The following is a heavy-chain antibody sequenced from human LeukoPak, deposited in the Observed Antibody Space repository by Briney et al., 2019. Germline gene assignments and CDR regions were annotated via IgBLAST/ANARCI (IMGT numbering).Heavy chain of an antibody. Sequence: GGSLRLSCAASGFTFSSYAMHWVRQAPGKGLEWVAVISYDGSNKYYADSVKGRFTISRDNSKNTLYLQMDSLRAEDTAVYYCAGGTVTSRRGWFDPWGQGTLVTVSS. CDR3: AGGTVTSRRGWFDP. J-gene: IGHJ5*02. D-gene: IGHD4-17*01. CDR2: ISYDGSNK. CDR1: GFTFSSYA. V-gene: IGHV3-30-3*01.